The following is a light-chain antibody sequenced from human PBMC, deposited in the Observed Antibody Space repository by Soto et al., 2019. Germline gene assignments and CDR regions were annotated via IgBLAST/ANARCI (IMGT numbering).Light chain of an antibody. J-gene: IGKJ3*01. Sequence: EIVMTQSAAILSVSPGEGATLSYRASQSVSSNLAWYQQKPGQAPRLLIYGASTRAAGVPVRFSGSGSGTEFTLTISSLQSEDFAVYYCQQYNNWPPFTFGPGTKVDIK. CDR2: GAS. CDR3: QQYNNWPPFT. V-gene: IGKV3-15*01. CDR1: QSVSSN.